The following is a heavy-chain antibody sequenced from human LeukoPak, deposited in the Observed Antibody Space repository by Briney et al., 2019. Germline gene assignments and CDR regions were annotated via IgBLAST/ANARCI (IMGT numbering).Heavy chain of an antibody. V-gene: IGHV4-59*05. CDR3: ARLPEFHTGYSFYYMDV. CDR1: GGSISSYY. D-gene: IGHD1-14*01. Sequence: SETLSLTCTVSGGSISSYYWSWIRQPAGKGLEWIGSISYSGSTYYNPSLKSRVTISVDTSKNQFSLKLSSVTAADTAVYYCARLPEFHTGYSFYYMDVWGKGTTVTISS. CDR2: ISYSGST. J-gene: IGHJ6*03.